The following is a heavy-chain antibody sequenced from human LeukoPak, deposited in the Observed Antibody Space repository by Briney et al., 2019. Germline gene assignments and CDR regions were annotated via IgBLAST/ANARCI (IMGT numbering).Heavy chain of an antibody. J-gene: IGHJ5*02. CDR2: INHSGST. V-gene: IGHV4-34*01. D-gene: IGHD3-10*01. Sequence: SETLSLTCAVYGGSFSGYYCSWIRQPPGKGLEWIGEINHSGSTNYNPSLKSRVTISVDTSKNQFSLKLSSVTAADTAVYYCARGRGVSSEGFDPWGQGTLVTVSS. CDR1: GGSFSGYY. CDR3: ARGRGVSSEGFDP.